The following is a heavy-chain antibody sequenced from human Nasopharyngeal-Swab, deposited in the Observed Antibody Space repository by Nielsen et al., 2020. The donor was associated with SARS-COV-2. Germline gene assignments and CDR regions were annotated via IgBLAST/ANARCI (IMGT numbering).Heavy chain of an antibody. CDR3: ARSGYSYGFPDY. V-gene: IGHV5-51*01. J-gene: IGHJ4*02. CDR2: IYPGDSDT. D-gene: IGHD5-18*01. CDR1: GYSFTSYW. Sequence: GGSLRLSCKGSGYSFTSYWIGWVRQMPGKGLEWMGIIYPGDSDTRYSPSFQGQVTILADKSISTAYLQWSSLKASDTAMYYCARSGYSYGFPDYWGQGTLVTVSS.